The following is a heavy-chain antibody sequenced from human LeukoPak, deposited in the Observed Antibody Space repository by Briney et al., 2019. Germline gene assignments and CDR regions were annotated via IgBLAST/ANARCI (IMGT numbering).Heavy chain of an antibody. CDR3: ARLSGSQTTPY. J-gene: IGHJ4*02. V-gene: IGHV4-59*08. Sequence: SETLSLTCTVSGGSISSYYWSWIRQPPEKGLEGIGYIYYSRTTNYIPSLKSRVTMSVDTSKNQFSLKLSSVTAANTAVYSCARLSGSQTTPYWGQGTLVTVSS. D-gene: IGHD1-26*01. CDR1: GGSISSYY. CDR2: IYYSRTT.